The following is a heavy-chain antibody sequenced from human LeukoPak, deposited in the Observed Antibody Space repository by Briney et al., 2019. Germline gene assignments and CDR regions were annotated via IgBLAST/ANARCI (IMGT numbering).Heavy chain of an antibody. CDR2: ISAYNGNT. D-gene: IGHD1-26*01. Sequence: ASVKVSCKASGYTFTSYGISWVRQASGQGLEWMGWISAYNGNTNYAQKLQGRVAVTTDTSTSTAYMELRSLRSDDTAVYYCARDQIVGATADYWGQGTLVTVSS. V-gene: IGHV1-18*01. CDR1: GYTFTSYG. CDR3: ARDQIVGATADY. J-gene: IGHJ4*02.